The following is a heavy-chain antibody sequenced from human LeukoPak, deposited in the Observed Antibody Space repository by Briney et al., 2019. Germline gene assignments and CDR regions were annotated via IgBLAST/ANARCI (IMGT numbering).Heavy chain of an antibody. CDR1: GGSISSSSYY. D-gene: IGHD3-10*01. J-gene: IGHJ4*02. Sequence: SETLSLTCTVSGGSISSSSYYWGWIRQPPGKGLEWIGSIYYSGSTYYNPPLKSRVTISVDTSKNQFSLKLSSVTAADTAVYYCASHRTYYYGSGSYYPRYYFDYWGQGTLVTVSS. CDR3: ASHRTYYYGSGSYYPRYYFDY. CDR2: IYYSGST. V-gene: IGHV4-39*01.